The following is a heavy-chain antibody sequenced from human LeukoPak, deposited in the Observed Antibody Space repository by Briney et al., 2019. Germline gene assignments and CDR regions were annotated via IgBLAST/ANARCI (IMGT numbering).Heavy chain of an antibody. CDR3: ARDRVQAGVGAGAFDI. J-gene: IGHJ3*02. Sequence: GASVKVSCKASGYTFTSYYMHWVRQAPGQGLEWMGIINPSGGSTSYAQKFQGRVTMTRDTSTSTVYMELSSLRSEDTAVYYCARDRVQAGVGAGAFDIWGQGTMVTVSS. V-gene: IGHV1-46*01. CDR2: INPSGGST. CDR1: GYTFTSYY. D-gene: IGHD3-10*01.